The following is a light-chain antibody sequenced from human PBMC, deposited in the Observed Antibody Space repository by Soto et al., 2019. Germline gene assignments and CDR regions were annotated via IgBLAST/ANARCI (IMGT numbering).Light chain of an antibody. Sequence: EIVLTQSPVILSLSPGERASLSCRASQSVSSSNLAWYQHKPGQAPRLLIYGASRRATGIPDRFRGSGSGTDFTLTISTLEPEDFAVYYCQQYGTSQGAFGGGTKVDIK. CDR2: GAS. CDR1: QSVSSSN. V-gene: IGKV3-20*01. J-gene: IGKJ4*01. CDR3: QQYGTSQGA.